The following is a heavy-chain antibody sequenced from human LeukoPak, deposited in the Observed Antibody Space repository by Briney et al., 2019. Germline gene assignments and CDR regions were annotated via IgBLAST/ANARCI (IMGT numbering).Heavy chain of an antibody. D-gene: IGHD4-23*01. J-gene: IGHJ6*02. CDR1: GFTFSDYY. CDR2: ISSSGSTI. CDR3: AKDILAGGPYYYYYGMDV. V-gene: IGHV3-11*01. Sequence: GGSLRLSCAASGFTFSDYYMSWIRQAPGKGLEWVSYISSSGSTIYYADSVKGRFTISRDNSKNTLYLQMNSLRAEDTALYYCAKDILAGGPYYYYYGMDVWGQGTTVTVSS.